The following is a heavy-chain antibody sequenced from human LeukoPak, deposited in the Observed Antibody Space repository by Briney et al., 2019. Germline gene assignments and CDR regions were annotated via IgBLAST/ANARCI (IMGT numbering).Heavy chain of an antibody. Sequence: ASVKVSCTASAYTFTIYGISWVRQAPGQGLEWMGWISAYNGNTNYAQKLQGRVTMTTDTSTSTAYMELRSLRSDDTAVYYCAREYPADAFDIWGQGTMVTVSS. CDR3: AREYPADAFDI. J-gene: IGHJ3*02. V-gene: IGHV1-18*01. CDR2: ISAYNGNT. CDR1: AYTFTIYG.